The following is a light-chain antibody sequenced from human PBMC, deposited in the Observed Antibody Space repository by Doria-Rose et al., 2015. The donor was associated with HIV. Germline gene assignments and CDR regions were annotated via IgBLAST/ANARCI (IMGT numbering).Light chain of an antibody. CDR3: CSYAGSSTPYV. V-gene: IGLV2-11*01. J-gene: IGLJ1*01. Sequence: QSALTQPRSVSGSPGQSVTVSCTGTSSDVGAYNYVSWYQQHPGKAPKLMTYDVSKRPSGVPDRFSGSKSGNTASLTISGLQAEDEADYFCCSYAGSSTPYVFGTGTKVTVL. CDR2: DVS. CDR1: SSDVGAYNY.